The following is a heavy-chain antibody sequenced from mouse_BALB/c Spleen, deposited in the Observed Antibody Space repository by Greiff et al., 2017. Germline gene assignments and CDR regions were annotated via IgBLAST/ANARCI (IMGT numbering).Heavy chain of an antibody. CDR3: TRWDYDGMDY. J-gene: IGHJ4*01. CDR1: GYTFTSFW. CDR2: IYPSDSYT. V-gene: IGHV1-69*02. Sequence: QVQLQQPGAELVRPGASVKLSCKASGYTFTSFWINWVKQRPGQGLEWIGNIYPSDSYTNYNQKFKDKATLTVDKSSSTAYMQLSSPTSEDSAVYYCTRWDYDGMDYWGQGTSVTVSS.